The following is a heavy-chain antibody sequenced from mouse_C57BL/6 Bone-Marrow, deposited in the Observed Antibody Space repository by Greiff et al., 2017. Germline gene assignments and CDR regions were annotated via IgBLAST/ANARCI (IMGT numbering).Heavy chain of an antibody. Sequence: VQGVESGAELVRPGTSVKVSCKASGYAFTNYLIEWVKQRPGQGLEWIGVINPGSGGTNYNEKFKGKATLTADKSSSTAYMQLSSLTSEDSAVYFCARCYCMAYWGQGTLVTVSA. CDR3: ARCYCMAY. CDR2: INPGSGGT. D-gene: IGHD2-10*02. V-gene: IGHV1-54*01. CDR1: GYAFTNYL. J-gene: IGHJ3*01.